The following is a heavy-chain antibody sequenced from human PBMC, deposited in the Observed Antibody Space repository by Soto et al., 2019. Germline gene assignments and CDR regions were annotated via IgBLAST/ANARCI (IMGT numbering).Heavy chain of an antibody. CDR3: TNLRLDP. CDR2: VNPNTGLT. J-gene: IGHJ5*02. V-gene: IGHV1-2*02. Sequence: ASVKVSCKASGYTFTALYMNWVRQAPGQGLEWMGWVNPNTGLTKYAQKFQGRVIMTRDTSINTAYMELSGLTSDDTAVYYCTNLRLDPSGQGTLVTVYS. D-gene: IGHD3-9*01. CDR1: GYTFTALY.